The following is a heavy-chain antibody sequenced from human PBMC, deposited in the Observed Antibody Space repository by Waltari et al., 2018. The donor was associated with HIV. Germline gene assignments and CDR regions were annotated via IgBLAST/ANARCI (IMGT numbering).Heavy chain of an antibody. J-gene: IGHJ4*02. V-gene: IGHV4-59*01. CDR3: AREVPENYFDY. CDR2: IYYSGST. CDR1: GGSLRSSY. Sequence: QVQLQESGPGLVKPSVTLSLICTVSGGSLRSSYWSLIRQPPAKGLEWIGYIYYSGSTNYNPSLKSRVTISVDTSKNQFSLKLSSVTAADTAVYYCAREVPENYFDYWGQGTLVTVSS.